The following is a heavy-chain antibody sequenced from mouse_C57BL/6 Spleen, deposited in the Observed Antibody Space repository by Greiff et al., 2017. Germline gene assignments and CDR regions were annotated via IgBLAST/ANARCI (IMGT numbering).Heavy chain of an antibody. D-gene: IGHD2-4*01. Sequence: VQLQQSGPELVKPGASVKISCKASGYSFTGYYMNWVKQSPEKSLEWIGEINPSTGGTTYNQKFKAKATLTVDKSSSTAYMQLKSLTSEDSAVYYCARWDYYDYPDWGQGTLVTVSA. J-gene: IGHJ3*01. CDR1: GYSFTGYY. CDR2: INPSTGGT. V-gene: IGHV1-42*01. CDR3: ARWDYYDYPD.